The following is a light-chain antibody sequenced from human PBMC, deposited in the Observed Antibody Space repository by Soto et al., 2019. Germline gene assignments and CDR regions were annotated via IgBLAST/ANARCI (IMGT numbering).Light chain of an antibody. Sequence: ERVLTQSPGTLSLSQGERATLSCRASQSVSSNYLAWYQQKPGQAPRLLIYGASSRATGIPDRFTGSGSGTDFTLTISRLEPEDFAVYFCQQYTDRPRTFGQGTKVDI. CDR1: QSVSSNY. CDR2: GAS. J-gene: IGKJ1*01. CDR3: QQYTDRPRT. V-gene: IGKV3-20*01.